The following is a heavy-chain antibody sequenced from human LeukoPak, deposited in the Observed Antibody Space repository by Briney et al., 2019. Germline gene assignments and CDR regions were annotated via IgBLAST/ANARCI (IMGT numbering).Heavy chain of an antibody. D-gene: IGHD6-19*01. CDR1: GGSIGSYY. V-gene: IGHV4-59*08. J-gene: IGHJ3*02. CDR3: AAGGQWLVFDI. CDR2: IYHSGST. Sequence: PSETLSLTCTVSGGSIGSYYWSWIRQPPGKGLEWIGYIYHSGSTNYNPSLKSRITISVDTSKNQFSLKLSSATAADTAVYYCAAGGQWLVFDIWGQGTLVTVSS.